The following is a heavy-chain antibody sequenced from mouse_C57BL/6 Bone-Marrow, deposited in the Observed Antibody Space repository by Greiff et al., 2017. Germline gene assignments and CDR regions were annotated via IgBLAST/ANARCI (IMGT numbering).Heavy chain of an antibody. CDR3: ARQGYYAYYYAMDY. V-gene: IGHV5-6*01. D-gene: IGHD1-1*02. CDR2: ISSGGSYT. J-gene: IGHJ4*01. CDR1: GFTFSSYG. Sequence: EVQLVESGGDLVKPGGSLKLSCTASGFTFSSYGMSWVRQTPDKRLEWVATISSGGSYTYYPDSVKGRFTLTGDNAKSTPYMQMSSLKSEDTAMYYCARQGYYAYYYAMDYWGQGTSVTVSS.